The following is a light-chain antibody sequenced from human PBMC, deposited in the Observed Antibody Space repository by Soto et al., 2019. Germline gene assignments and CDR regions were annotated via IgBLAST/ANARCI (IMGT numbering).Light chain of an antibody. CDR2: GAA. J-gene: IGKJ1*01. V-gene: IGKV1-39*01. CDR1: QNIRNY. Sequence: DIQMTQSPSSLSASVGDRVAITCRASQNIRNYLNWYQQKPGKAPKVLIYGAASLQSGVPSRFSGSGSGTNFTLTINSLQPEDYATYYCQQSYSTLWTFGQGTKVDIK. CDR3: QQSYSTLWT.